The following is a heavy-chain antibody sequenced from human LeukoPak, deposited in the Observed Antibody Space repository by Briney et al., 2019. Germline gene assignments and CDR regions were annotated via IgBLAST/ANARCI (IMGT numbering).Heavy chain of an antibody. CDR3: AKDDAWLRFGE. J-gene: IGHJ4*02. CDR2: ISDSGANT. Sequence: GALRLSCSASGFTFSSYSVSWVRQAPGKGLEWVSIISDSGANTYYADSVRGRFTISRDNSKNTLYLEVISLTADDTAVYYCAKDDAWLRFGEWSQGTLVTVSS. V-gene: IGHV3-23*01. CDR1: GFTFSSYS. D-gene: IGHD3-10*01.